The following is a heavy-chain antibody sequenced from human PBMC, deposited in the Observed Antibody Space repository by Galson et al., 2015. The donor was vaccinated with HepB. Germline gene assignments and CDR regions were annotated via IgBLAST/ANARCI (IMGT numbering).Heavy chain of an antibody. CDR1: GYRLSELS. CDR2: SDPEDGEI. Sequence: SVKVSCKVSGYRLSELSIHWVRQAPGKGLEWMGGSDPEDGEIIYAQESQGRVIMTEDTSTDTAYMDLSSLRFEDTAVYYCATVRREIVVVISTGWFDPWGQGTLVTVSS. V-gene: IGHV1-24*01. J-gene: IGHJ5*02. CDR3: ATVRREIVVVISTGWFDP. D-gene: IGHD3-22*01.